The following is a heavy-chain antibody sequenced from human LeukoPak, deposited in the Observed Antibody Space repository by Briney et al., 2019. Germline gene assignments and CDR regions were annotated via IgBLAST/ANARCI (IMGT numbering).Heavy chain of an antibody. CDR1: GGSISSYY. J-gene: IGHJ4*02. CDR2: IYYSGST. V-gene: IGHV4-59*01. CDR3: AAQERQQLNFDY. Sequence: SETLSPTCTVSGGSISSYYWSWIRQPPGKGLEWIGYIYYSGSTNYNPSLKSRVTISVDTSKNQFSLKLSSVTAADTAVYYCAAQERQQLNFDYWGQGTLVTVSS. D-gene: IGHD6-13*01.